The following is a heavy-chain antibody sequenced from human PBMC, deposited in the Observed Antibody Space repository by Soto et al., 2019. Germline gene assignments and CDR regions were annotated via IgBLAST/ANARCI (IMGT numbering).Heavy chain of an antibody. J-gene: IGHJ6*02. CDR2: ISSSSSTI. D-gene: IGHD3-10*01. V-gene: IGHV3-48*01. CDR3: ARVGYYYGSRSYYNFGMDV. CDR1: GFTFSSYS. Sequence: GGSLRLSCAASGFTFSSYSMNWVRQAPGKGLEWVSYISSSSSTIYYADSVKGRFTISRDNAKNSLYLQMNSLRAEDTAVYYCARVGYYYGSRSYYNFGMDVWGQGTTDTVSS.